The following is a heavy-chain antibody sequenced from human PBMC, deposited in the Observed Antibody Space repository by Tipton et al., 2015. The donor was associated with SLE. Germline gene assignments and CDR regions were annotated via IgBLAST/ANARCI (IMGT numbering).Heavy chain of an antibody. CDR2: IRVSNGDT. CDR1: GYTFTTYG. V-gene: IGHV1-18*01. Sequence: QLVQSGAEVKKPGASVKVSCKASGYTFTTYGITWVRQAPGQGLEWMGWIRVSNGDTHYAQNLQGRITMTTDTSTNTAYMELRRLTSDDTAVYYCARAPRLITGRLTPPWTWGPGTLVTVSS. J-gene: IGHJ4*02. CDR3: ARAPRLITGRLTPPWT. D-gene: IGHD1-20*01.